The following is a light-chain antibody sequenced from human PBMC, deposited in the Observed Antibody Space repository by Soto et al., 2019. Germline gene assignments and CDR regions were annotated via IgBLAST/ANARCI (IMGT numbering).Light chain of an antibody. CDR2: FDD. CDR3: AAWDDSLEGVV. CDR1: TSNVGNNA. Sequence: QSVLTQPPSVSEAPRQRVTISCSGSTSNVGNNAVSWYKQLPGEAPKLLIYFDDLLPSGVSARFSASKSGTSASLVISGLQSEDEADNYCAAWDDSLEGVVFGGGTKLTVL. V-gene: IGLV1-36*01. J-gene: IGLJ2*01.